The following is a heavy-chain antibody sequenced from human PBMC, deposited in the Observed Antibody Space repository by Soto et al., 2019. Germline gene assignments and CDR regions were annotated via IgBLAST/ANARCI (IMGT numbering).Heavy chain of an antibody. CDR1: GGPFGSSA. CDR2: IIPVFDKA. CDR3: ARLRRDWGDAFDL. V-gene: IGHV1-69*01. J-gene: IGHJ3*01. D-gene: IGHD3-16*01. Sequence: QVQLVQSGADVKKPGSSVKVSCKTSGGPFGSSAISWVRQAPAQGLEWMGEIIPVFDKANCAQNVQGRLTITAHEPPGTVLMELSSLRSEDTAVYFCARLRRDWGDAFDLWGLGTFVTVSS.